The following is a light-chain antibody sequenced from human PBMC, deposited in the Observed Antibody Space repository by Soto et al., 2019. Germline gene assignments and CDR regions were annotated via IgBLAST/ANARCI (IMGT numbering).Light chain of an antibody. V-gene: IGLV2-14*01. J-gene: IGLJ1*01. Sequence: QSVLTQPASVSGPPGQSITISCTGTSSDIGTYNYVSWYQQHPGKAPKLIIYEVSHRPSGVSHRFSGSKSGNTASLTISGLQAEDESDYYCSSYTTTTSRDVFGTGTKLTVL. CDR3: SSYTTTTSRDV. CDR1: SSDIGTYNY. CDR2: EVS.